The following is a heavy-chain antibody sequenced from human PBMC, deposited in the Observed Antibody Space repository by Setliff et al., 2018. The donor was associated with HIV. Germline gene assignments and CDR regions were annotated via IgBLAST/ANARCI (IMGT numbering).Heavy chain of an antibody. Sequence: SETLSLTCTVSNASISSGGFYWSWVRQHPGKGLEWIGYIYYTGSTYYNTSLKSRVSISVDTSKNQFSLKLTSVTAADTAVYYCVKAVAAPSWFDPWGQGTLVTVSS. V-gene: IGHV4-31*03. CDR2: IYYTGST. CDR1: NASISSGGFY. CDR3: VKAVAAPSWFDP. D-gene: IGHD2-15*01. J-gene: IGHJ5*02.